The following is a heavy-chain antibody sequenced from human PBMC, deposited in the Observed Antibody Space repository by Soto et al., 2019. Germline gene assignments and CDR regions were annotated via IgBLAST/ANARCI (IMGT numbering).Heavy chain of an antibody. D-gene: IGHD2-15*01. V-gene: IGHV3-74*01. CDR2: INSDGSST. Sequence: GGSLRLSCAASGFTFSSYWMHWVRQAPGKGLVWVPRINSDGSSTNYADSVKGRFTISRDNAKNTLYLQMNSLRAEDTAVYYCASLFYCRGGSDYVVLYDIWGRGTSVSVSS. CDR1: GFTFSSYW. CDR3: ASLFYCRGGSDYVVLYDI. J-gene: IGHJ3*02.